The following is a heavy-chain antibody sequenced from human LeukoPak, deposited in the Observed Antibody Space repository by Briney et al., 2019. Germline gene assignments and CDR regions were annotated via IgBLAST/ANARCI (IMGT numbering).Heavy chain of an antibody. CDR1: GGAISSYY. J-gene: IGHJ6*02. CDR3: ARHIAAAGLAYYYYGMDV. D-gene: IGHD6-13*01. Sequence: SETLSLTCTVSGGAISSYYGSWIRQPPRKGLEGRGDIYYTWSTNYNPSLKSRVTISVESSKTQFSLKLSSVTAADTAVYYCARHIAAAGLAYYYYGMDVWGQGTTVTVSS. V-gene: IGHV4-59*08. CDR2: IYYTWST.